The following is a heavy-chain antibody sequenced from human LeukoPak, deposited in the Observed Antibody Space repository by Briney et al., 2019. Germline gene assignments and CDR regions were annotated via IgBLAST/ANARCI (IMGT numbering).Heavy chain of an antibody. J-gene: IGHJ6*04. V-gene: IGHV4-34*01. Sequence: SETLSLTGAVYGGSFSGYYWSWIRQPPGKGLEWIGEINHSGGTNYNPSLKSRVTISVDTSKNQFSLKLSSVTAADTAVYYCARGRITMVRGVRKLYGMDVWGKGTTVTVSS. D-gene: IGHD3-10*01. CDR1: GGSFSGYY. CDR3: ARGRITMVRGVRKLYGMDV. CDR2: INHSGGT.